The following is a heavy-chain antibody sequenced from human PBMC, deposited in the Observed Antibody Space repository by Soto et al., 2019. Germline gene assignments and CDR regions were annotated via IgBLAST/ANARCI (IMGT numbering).Heavy chain of an antibody. V-gene: IGHV4-39*01. CDR3: TRRRQNYPFDY. CDR1: GGSISINNYF. D-gene: IGHD1-7*01. Sequence: QLQLQESGPGLVKPSETLSLTCTVSGGSISINNYFWGWSRQPPGKGLEWIGNIDYTGRTNYDPSLKSRVTLSVDTPKNQFSLELRSVTAADTALYYCTRRRQNYPFDYWGQGILVTVSS. J-gene: IGHJ4*02. CDR2: IDYTGRT.